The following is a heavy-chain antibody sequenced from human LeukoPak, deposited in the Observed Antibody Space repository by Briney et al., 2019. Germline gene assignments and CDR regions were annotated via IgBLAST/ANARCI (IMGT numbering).Heavy chain of an antibody. D-gene: IGHD3-10*01. CDR2: ISGSGGST. J-gene: IGHJ4*02. Sequence: PGGSLRLSCAASGFTFSSYAMSWVRQAPGKGLEGVSAISGSGGSTHYADSVKGRFAISRDNPKNTLYLQMNSLRAEDTAVYYCAKSYGSGSYYSNYFGYWGQGTLVTVSS. CDR3: AKSYGSGSYYSNYFGY. CDR1: GFTFSSYA. V-gene: IGHV3-23*01.